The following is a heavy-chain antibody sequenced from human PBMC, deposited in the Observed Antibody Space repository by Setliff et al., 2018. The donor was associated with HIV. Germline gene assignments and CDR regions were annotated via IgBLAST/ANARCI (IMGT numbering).Heavy chain of an antibody. Sequence: GESLKISCKGFGYRFTSYWIGWARHMLGKGLEWMGIIYPSDSETRYSPPFQGQVTISADKSISTAYLQWRSLKASDTAMYYCARGGGSFPFDYWGQGTLVTVSS. V-gene: IGHV5-51*01. J-gene: IGHJ4*02. D-gene: IGHD1-26*01. CDR2: IYPSDSET. CDR3: ARGGGSFPFDY. CDR1: GYRFTSYW.